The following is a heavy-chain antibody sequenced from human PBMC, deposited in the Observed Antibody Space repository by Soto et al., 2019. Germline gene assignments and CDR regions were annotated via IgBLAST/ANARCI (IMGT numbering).Heavy chain of an antibody. J-gene: IGHJ4*02. CDR2: IFHSGTT. D-gene: IGHD3-22*01. Sequence: SETLSLTCTVSCYSISSGYYCVWIRHPPGKGLEWLGSIFHSGTTYDNPSLKSRVTISVDLSKNQFSLKLTSVTAADTAVYYCARLLDDSRGYYYFDYWGQGTLVTVSS. V-gene: IGHV4-38-2*02. CDR3: ARLLDDSRGYYYFDY. CDR1: CYSISSGYY.